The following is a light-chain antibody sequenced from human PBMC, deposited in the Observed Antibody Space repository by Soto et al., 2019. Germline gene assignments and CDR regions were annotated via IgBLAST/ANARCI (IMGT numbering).Light chain of an antibody. CDR1: PSIPNF. J-gene: IGKJ2*01. Sequence: DIQMTQSPSSLSASVGDRVTILCRSSPSIPNFLNWFQQKPGKAPNLLIYGTSTLQSGVPSRFIGSGSGTNFTLTISSLQPEDFATYFCQQSYSTPYTFGQGTKLDLK. V-gene: IGKV1-39*01. CDR2: GTS. CDR3: QQSYSTPYT.